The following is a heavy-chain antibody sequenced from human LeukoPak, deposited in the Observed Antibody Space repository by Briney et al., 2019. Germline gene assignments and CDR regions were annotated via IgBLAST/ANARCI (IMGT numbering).Heavy chain of an antibody. J-gene: IGHJ1*01. CDR2: IKQDGNEK. Sequence: PGGSLRLSCAASGFTFSSYWMSWVRQAPGKGLEWVANIKQDGNEKYYVDSVKGRFTISRDNAKNSLYLQMSSLRAEDTAVYYCAGVSGSYYLQHWGQGTLVTVSS. V-gene: IGHV3-7*04. D-gene: IGHD1-26*01. CDR3: AGVSGSYYLQH. CDR1: GFTFSSYW.